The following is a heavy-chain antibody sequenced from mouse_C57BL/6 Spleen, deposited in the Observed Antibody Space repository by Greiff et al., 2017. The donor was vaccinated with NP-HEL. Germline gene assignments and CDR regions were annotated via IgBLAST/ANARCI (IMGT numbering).Heavy chain of an antibody. J-gene: IGHJ2*01. CDR2: IDPSDSYT. D-gene: IGHD1-1*01. Sequence: VQLQQPGAELVRPGTSVKLSCKASGYTFTSYWMHWVKQRPGQGLEWIGVIDPSDSYTNYNQKFKGKATLTVDTSSSTAYMQLSSLTSEDSAVYYCARLLSYSYYFDYWGQGTTLTVSS. CDR3: ARLLSYSYYFDY. CDR1: GYTFTSYW. V-gene: IGHV1-59*01.